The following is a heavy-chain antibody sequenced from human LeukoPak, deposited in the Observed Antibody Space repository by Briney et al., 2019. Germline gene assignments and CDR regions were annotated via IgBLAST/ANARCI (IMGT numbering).Heavy chain of an antibody. Sequence: SETLSLTCTVSGGSISSSSYYWGWIRQPPGKGLEWIGSIYYSGSTYYNPSLKSRVTISVDTSKNQFSPKLSSVTAADTAVYYCARHPLYCSGGSCYPNWFDPWGQGTLVTVSS. CDR2: IYYSGST. D-gene: IGHD2-15*01. CDR3: ARHPLYCSGGSCYPNWFDP. J-gene: IGHJ5*02. CDR1: GGSISSSSYY. V-gene: IGHV4-39*01.